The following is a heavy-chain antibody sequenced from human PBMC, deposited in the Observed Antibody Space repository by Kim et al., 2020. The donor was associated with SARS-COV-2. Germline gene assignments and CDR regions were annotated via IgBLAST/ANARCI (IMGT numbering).Heavy chain of an antibody. J-gene: IGHJ6*02. D-gene: IGHD3-16*02. Sequence: GGSLRLSCAASGFTFSSYSMNWVRQAPGKGLEWVSSISSSSSYIYYADSVKGRFTISRDNAKNSLYLQMNSLRAEDTAVYYCANIRLGELSYYYGMDVWGQGTTVTVSS. CDR2: ISSSSSYI. CDR3: ANIRLGELSYYYGMDV. V-gene: IGHV3-21*01. CDR1: GFTFSSYS.